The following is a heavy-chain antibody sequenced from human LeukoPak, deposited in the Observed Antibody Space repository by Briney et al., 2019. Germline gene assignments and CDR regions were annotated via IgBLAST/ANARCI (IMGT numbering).Heavy chain of an antibody. CDR2: INHSGST. J-gene: IGHJ4*02. V-gene: IGHV4-34*01. CDR3: ASPKNKYQLLSHPFYY. CDR1: GGSFSGYY. Sequence: PSETLSLTCAVYGGSFSGYYWSWIRQPPGKGLEWIGEINHSGSTNYNPSLKSRVTISVDTSKNQFSLKLSSVTAADTAEYYCASPKNKYQLLSHPFYYWGQETLVTVSS. D-gene: IGHD2-2*01.